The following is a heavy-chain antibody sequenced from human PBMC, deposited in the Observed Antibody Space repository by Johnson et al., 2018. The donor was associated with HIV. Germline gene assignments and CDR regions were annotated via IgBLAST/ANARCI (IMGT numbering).Heavy chain of an antibody. D-gene: IGHD5-18*01. CDR3: AREVGIQLWSSDAFDI. Sequence: VQLVESGGGVVQPGRSLRLSCAASGFTFTNYGMSWVRQAPGKGLEWVSGINWNGGRTGYADSVKGRFTISRDNAKNSLYLQMNSLRAEDTALYYCAREVGIQLWSSDAFDIWGQGTMVTVSS. V-gene: IGHV3-20*04. J-gene: IGHJ3*02. CDR2: INWNGGRT. CDR1: GFTFTNYG.